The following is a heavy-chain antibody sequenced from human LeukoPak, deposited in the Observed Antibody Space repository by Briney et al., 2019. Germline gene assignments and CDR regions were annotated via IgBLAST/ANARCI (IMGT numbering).Heavy chain of an antibody. CDR3: AKAPVTTCRGAYCYPFDY. Sequence: PGGSLRLSCAASGFTLSSYAMSWVRQAPGKGLEWVSAISDSGNTYHADSVKGRFTISRDSSKNTLFLQMNRLRPEDAAVYYCAKAPVTTCRGAYCYPFDYWGQETLVTVSS. D-gene: IGHD2-21*01. J-gene: IGHJ4*02. V-gene: IGHV3-23*01. CDR1: GFTLSSYA. CDR2: ISDSGNT.